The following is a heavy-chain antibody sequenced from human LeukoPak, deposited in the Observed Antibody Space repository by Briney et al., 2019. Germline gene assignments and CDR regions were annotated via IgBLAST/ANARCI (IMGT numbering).Heavy chain of an antibody. Sequence: PGESLTLSCAASAYTFSSYAMPWVRQAPGKGMEWVAVILYDGSNRYYADSVKGRFTKSRDNSKNTLYLKINSLRDEDTAVYYCARGSEIVVVVADTLGDAFDIWGQGTMVTVSS. CDR1: AYTFSSYA. J-gene: IGHJ3*02. CDR3: ARGSEIVVVVADTLGDAFDI. D-gene: IGHD2-15*01. CDR2: ILYDGSNR. V-gene: IGHV3-30*04.